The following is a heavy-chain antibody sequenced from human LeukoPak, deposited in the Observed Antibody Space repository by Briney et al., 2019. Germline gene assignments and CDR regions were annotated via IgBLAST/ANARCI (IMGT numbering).Heavy chain of an antibody. CDR3: AKDLWKADY. V-gene: IGHV3-23*01. CDR1: GFTFSSYT. Sequence: GGSLRLSCAASGFTFSSYTMSWVRQAPGKGLEWVSAIGGDAVSTYYADSVKGRFSISRDNTKNTLYLQMNSLRADDTAVYYCAKDLWKADYWGQGTLVTVSS. J-gene: IGHJ4*02. CDR2: IGGDAVST. D-gene: IGHD3-3*01.